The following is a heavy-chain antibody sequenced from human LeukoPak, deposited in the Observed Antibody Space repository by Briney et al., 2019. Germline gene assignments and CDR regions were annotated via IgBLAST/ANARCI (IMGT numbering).Heavy chain of an antibody. CDR1: GGTFSSYA. V-gene: IGHV1-46*01. CDR2: IIPSGDTT. Sequence: ASVKVSCKASGGTFSSYAISWVRQAPGQGLEWMGRIIPSGDTTTYAQKFQGRVTMTRDTSTSTGYMELRSLRSEDTAVYYCARDRNGDQRANAFDIWGQGTMVTVSS. J-gene: IGHJ3*02. D-gene: IGHD2-21*02. CDR3: ARDRNGDQRANAFDI.